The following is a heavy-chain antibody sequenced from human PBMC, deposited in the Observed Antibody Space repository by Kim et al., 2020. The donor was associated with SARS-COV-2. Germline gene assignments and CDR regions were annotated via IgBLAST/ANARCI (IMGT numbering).Heavy chain of an antibody. Sequence: GGSLRLSCAASGFTFSSYSMNWVRQAPGKGLEWVSSISSSSSYIYYADSVKGRFTISRDNAKNSLYLQMNSLRAEDTAVYYCARVLYYYDSSGYRRRPAYYYYGMDVWGQGTTVTVSS. CDR2: ISSSSSYI. V-gene: IGHV3-21*01. CDR1: GFTFSSYS. J-gene: IGHJ6*02. D-gene: IGHD3-22*01. CDR3: ARVLYYYDSSGYRRRPAYYYYGMDV.